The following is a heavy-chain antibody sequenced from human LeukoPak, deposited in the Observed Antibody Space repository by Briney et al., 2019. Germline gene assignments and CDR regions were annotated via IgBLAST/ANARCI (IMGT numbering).Heavy chain of an antibody. CDR2: ISAYNGNI. Sequence: ASVKVSCKASGYTFTNYCISWLRQAPGQGLEWMGWISAYNGNIRYAQNLQGRVTMTTDTSTSTAYMELRSLRSDDTAVYYCGRSFGNYYGSGTPPLYFDYWGQGTLVTVSS. D-gene: IGHD3-10*01. V-gene: IGHV1-18*01. CDR1: GYTFTNYC. J-gene: IGHJ4*02. CDR3: GRSFGNYYGSGTPPLYFDY.